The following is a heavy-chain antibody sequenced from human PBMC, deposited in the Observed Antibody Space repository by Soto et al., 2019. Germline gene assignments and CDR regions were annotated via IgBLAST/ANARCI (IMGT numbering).Heavy chain of an antibody. Sequence: QVQLVESGGGLVTPGGSLRLSCVASGFSVSGFYMSWIRQAPGKGLEWVSYISSGGGTIFYADSVKGRFTTSRDNAKNSLYLQMNSLRAEDTAVYYCAKKVYTSSWYGIDYWGQGTLVTVSS. V-gene: IGHV3-11*01. CDR2: ISSGGGTI. CDR3: AKKVYTSSWYGIDY. D-gene: IGHD6-13*01. J-gene: IGHJ4*02. CDR1: GFSVSGFY.